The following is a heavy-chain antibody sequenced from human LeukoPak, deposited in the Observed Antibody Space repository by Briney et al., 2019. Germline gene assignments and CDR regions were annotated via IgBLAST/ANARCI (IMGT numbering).Heavy chain of an antibody. CDR3: AASGQTEDY. CDR2: IKQDGSEK. D-gene: IGHD6-19*01. Sequence: QSGGSLRLSCAASGFTFSNAWMSWVRQAPGKGLEWVANIKQDGSEKYYVDSVKGRFTISRDNAKNSLYLQMNSLRAEDTAVYYCAASGQTEDYWGQGTLVTVSS. CDR1: GFTFSNAW. J-gene: IGHJ4*02. V-gene: IGHV3-7*01.